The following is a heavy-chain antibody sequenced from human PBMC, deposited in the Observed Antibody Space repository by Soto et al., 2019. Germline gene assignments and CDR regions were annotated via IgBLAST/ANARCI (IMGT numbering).Heavy chain of an antibody. Sequence: ASVKVSCKASGYTFTTYGISWVRRAPGQGLEWLGWINTHNGNTNYAQNLQGRVIMTADTSMSTAYMELRSLRSDDTAIYYCTREGSAPYYYYGMDAWGQGTTVTSP. CDR2: INTHNGNT. CDR1: GYTFTTYG. D-gene: IGHD3-10*01. V-gene: IGHV1-18*01. CDR3: TREGSAPYYYYGMDA. J-gene: IGHJ6*02.